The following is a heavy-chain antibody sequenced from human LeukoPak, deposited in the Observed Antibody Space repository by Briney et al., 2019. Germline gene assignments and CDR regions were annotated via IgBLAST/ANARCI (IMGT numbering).Heavy chain of an antibody. CDR2: HSHSGST. J-gene: IGHJ4*02. CDR3: AKGPRTVRFGDRHKGMFDY. CDR1: AYSISSGYY. Sequence: SETLSLTCTVSAYSISSGYYWGWIRQPPGKGLEWIGSHSHSGSTYYNPSLKSRVTISVDTSKNQFSLRLRSVTAADTAVYYCAKGPRTVRFGDRHKGMFDYWGQGTLVTVSS. D-gene: IGHD3-10*01. V-gene: IGHV4-38-2*02.